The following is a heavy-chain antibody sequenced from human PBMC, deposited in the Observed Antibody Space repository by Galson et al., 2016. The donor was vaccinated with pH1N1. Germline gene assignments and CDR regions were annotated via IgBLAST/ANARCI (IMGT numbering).Heavy chain of an antibody. CDR2: IIGSGGGT. D-gene: IGHD6-19*01. CDR1: DFTFKDFG. Sequence: SPRLSCAASDFTFKDFGMNWVRQAPGKGLEWVSRIIGSGGGTYYADSVEGRFTISRDNSKNTVYLQVNSLRAEDTGVYYCAKDKRSGWSVVGGFMDHWGQGIVVTVSS. J-gene: IGHJ4*02. CDR3: AKDKRSGWSVVGGFMDH. V-gene: IGHV3-23*01.